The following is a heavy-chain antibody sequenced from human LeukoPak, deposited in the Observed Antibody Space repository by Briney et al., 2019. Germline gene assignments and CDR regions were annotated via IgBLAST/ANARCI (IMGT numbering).Heavy chain of an antibody. D-gene: IGHD3-9*01. CDR3: ARAQGLGYDILTGYPNWFDP. CDR1: GYTFTSYD. V-gene: IGHV1-8*01. Sequence: RASVKVSCKASGYTFTSYDINWVRQATGQGLEWMGWMNPSSGNTGYAQKFQGRVTMTRNTSISTAYMELSSLRSEDTAVYYCARAQGLGYDILTGYPNWFDPWGQGTLVTVSS. CDR2: MNPSSGNT. J-gene: IGHJ5*02.